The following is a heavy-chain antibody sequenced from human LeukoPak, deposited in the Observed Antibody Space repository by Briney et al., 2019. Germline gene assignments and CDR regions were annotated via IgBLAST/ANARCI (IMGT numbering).Heavy chain of an antibody. CDR3: ARDTKN. CDR1: GFTFSSYS. V-gene: IGHV3-53*01. D-gene: IGHD1-1*01. Sequence: GGSLRLSCAASGFTFSSYSMSWVRQAPGKGLEWVSITYSGGTTYYADSVKGRFTISRDNSKNTLYLQMNSLRAEDTAIYYCARDTKNWGQGTPVIVSS. CDR2: TYSGGTT. J-gene: IGHJ4*02.